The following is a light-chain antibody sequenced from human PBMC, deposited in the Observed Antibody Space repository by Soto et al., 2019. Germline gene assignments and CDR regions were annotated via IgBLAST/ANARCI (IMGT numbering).Light chain of an antibody. CDR2: DAS. CDR3: QQYGSSLRT. Sequence: EFVLTQSPGTLSLSPGERATLSCRASQTVRNNYLAWYQQKPGQAPRLLIYDASSRATGIPDRFSGGGSGTDFTLTISRLDPEDFAVYYCQQYGSSLRTFGQGSMVDI. V-gene: IGKV3-20*01. J-gene: IGKJ1*01. CDR1: QTVRNNY.